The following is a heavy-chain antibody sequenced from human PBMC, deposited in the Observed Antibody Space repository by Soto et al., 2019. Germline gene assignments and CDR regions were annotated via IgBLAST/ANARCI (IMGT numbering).Heavy chain of an antibody. CDR3: AKDRDTAMVTPFDY. CDR1: GFTFSSYG. Sequence: PGGSLRLSCAASGFTFSSYGMHWVRQAPGKGLEWVAVISYDGSNKYYADSVKGRFTISRDNSKNTLYLQMNSLRAEDTAVYYCAKDRDTAMVTPFDYWGQGTLVTVSS. J-gene: IGHJ4*02. CDR2: ISYDGSNK. D-gene: IGHD5-18*01. V-gene: IGHV3-30*18.